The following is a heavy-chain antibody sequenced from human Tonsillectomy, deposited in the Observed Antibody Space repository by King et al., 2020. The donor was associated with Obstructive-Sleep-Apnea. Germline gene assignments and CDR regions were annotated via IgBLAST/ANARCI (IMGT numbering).Heavy chain of an antibody. D-gene: IGHD2-2*01. V-gene: IGHV2-70*11. CDR1: GFSLSTSGMC. J-gene: IGHJ6*02. CDR2: IDWDDDK. Sequence: TLKESGPALVKPTQTLTLTCTFSGFSLSTSGMCVSWIRQPPGKALEWLARIDWDDDKYYSTSLKTRLTISKDTSKNQVVLTMTNMDPVDTATYYCATPNQHHYYYYGMDVWGQGTTVTVSS. CDR3: ATPNQHHYYYYGMDV.